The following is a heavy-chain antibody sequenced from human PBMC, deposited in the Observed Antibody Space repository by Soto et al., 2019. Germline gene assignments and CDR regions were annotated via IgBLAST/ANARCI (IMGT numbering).Heavy chain of an antibody. Sequence: QVQLVESGGGVVQPGRSLRLSCAASGFTFSSYGMHWVRQAPGKGLEWVAVISYDGSNKYYADSVKGRFTISRDNSKNTLYLQMNSLRAEDTAVYYCAKDGRWLQCDYWGQGTLVTVSS. CDR1: GFTFSSYG. J-gene: IGHJ4*02. V-gene: IGHV3-30*18. CDR3: AKDGRWLQCDY. D-gene: IGHD5-12*01. CDR2: ISYDGSNK.